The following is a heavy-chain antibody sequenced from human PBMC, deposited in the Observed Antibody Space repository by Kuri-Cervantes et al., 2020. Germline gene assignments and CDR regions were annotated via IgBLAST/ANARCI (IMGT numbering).Heavy chain of an antibody. D-gene: IGHD3-22*01. CDR3: ARVGGYYDSSGYYDVEHAFDI. CDR1: GYTFTSYA. V-gene: IGHV7-4-1*02. Sequence: ASVKVSCKASGYTFTSYAMNWVRQAPGQGLEWMGWINTSTGNPTYAQGFTGRFVFSLDTSVSTAYLQISSLKAEDTAVYYCARVGGYYDSSGYYDVEHAFDIWGQGTMVTVSS. CDR2: INTSTGNP. J-gene: IGHJ3*02.